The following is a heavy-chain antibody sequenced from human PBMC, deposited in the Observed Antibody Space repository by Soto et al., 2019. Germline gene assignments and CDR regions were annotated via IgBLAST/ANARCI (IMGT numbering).Heavy chain of an antibody. D-gene: IGHD6-6*01. Sequence: SSKVSYKASGYTFASWSMHLVRQAPGQEFEWMGIINPSGGSTSYAQKFQGRVTMTRDTSTSTVYMELSSLRSEDTAVYYCARDHPVSSAYYYYGMDVWGQGTTVTVSS. CDR3: ARDHPVSSAYYYYGMDV. CDR2: INPSGGST. CDR1: GYTFASWS. V-gene: IGHV1-46*01. J-gene: IGHJ6*02.